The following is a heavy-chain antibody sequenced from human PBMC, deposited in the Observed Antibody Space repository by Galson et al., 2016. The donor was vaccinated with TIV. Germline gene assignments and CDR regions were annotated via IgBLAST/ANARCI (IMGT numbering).Heavy chain of an antibody. Sequence: SETLSLTCVVNGASLRGYYWSWVRQSPGKGLEWIGDISHRGSPNYSPSLKSRGTISEDPSNNKVSLILSSVTAADTAVYYCARGGPNIVIVPAAGYFDSWGQGALVTVSS. J-gene: IGHJ4*02. V-gene: IGHV4-34*01. CDR2: ISHRGSP. D-gene: IGHD2-2*01. CDR1: GASLRGYY. CDR3: ARGGPNIVIVPAAGYFDS.